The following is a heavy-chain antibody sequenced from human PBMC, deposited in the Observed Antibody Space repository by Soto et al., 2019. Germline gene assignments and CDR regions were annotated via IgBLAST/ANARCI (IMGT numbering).Heavy chain of an antibody. V-gene: IGHV4-39*01. CDR2: IYYSGST. J-gene: IGHJ4*02. CDR1: GGSISSSSYY. CDR3: ARAATGAVSLSWSYGRNYFDY. D-gene: IGHD2-15*01. Sequence: QLQLQESGPGLVKPSETLSLTCTVSGGSISSSSYYWGWIRQPPGKGLEWIGSIYYSGSTYYNPSLKSRVTISVDTSKNQFSLKLSSVTAADTAVYYCARAATGAVSLSWSYGRNYFDYWGQGTLVTVSS.